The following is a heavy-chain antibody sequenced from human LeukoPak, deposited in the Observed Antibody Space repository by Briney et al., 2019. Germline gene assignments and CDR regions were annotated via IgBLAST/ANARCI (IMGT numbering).Heavy chain of an antibody. CDR1: GFIFSSFA. CDR2: IKSKTDGGTT. V-gene: IGHV3-15*01. J-gene: IGHJ6*02. D-gene: IGHD3-22*01. Sequence: PGGSLRLSCAASGFIFSSFAMHWVRQAPGKGLEWVGRIKSKTDGGTTDYAAPVKGRFTISRDDSKNTLYLQMNSLKTEDTAVYYCTTDIPPDSSGYYGFYYYYGMDVWGQGTTVTVSS. CDR3: TTDIPPDSSGYYGFYYYYGMDV.